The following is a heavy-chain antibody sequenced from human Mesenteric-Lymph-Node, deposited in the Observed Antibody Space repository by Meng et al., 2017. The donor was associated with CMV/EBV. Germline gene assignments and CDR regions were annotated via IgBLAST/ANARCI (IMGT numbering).Heavy chain of an antibody. CDR2: IVVGSGNT. CDR1: GFTFTSSA. V-gene: IGHV1-58*01. D-gene: IGHD2-2*01. Sequence: SAKVSCKASGFTFTSSAVQWVRQARGQRLEWIGWIVVGSGNTNYAQKFQERVTITRDMSTSTAYMELSSLRSEDTAVYYCAAAKVFRRVVPENYYYYGMDVWGQGTTVTVSS. CDR3: AAAKVFRRVVPENYYYYGMDV. J-gene: IGHJ6*02.